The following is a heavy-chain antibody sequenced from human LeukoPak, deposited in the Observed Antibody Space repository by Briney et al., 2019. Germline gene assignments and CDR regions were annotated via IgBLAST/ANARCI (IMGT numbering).Heavy chain of an antibody. V-gene: IGHV4-61*02. Sequence: SETLSLTCTVSGGSISSGSHYWSWIRQPAGKGLEWIGRIYTSGSTNYNPSLKSRVTISVDTSKNQFSLKLSSVTAADTAVYYCARTGLRWSFDLWGRGTLVTVSS. J-gene: IGHJ2*01. D-gene: IGHD5-12*01. CDR3: ARTGLRWSFDL. CDR1: GGSISSGSHY. CDR2: IYTSGST.